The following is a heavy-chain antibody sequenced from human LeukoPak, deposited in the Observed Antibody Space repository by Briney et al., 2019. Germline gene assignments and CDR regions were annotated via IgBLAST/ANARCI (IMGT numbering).Heavy chain of an antibody. J-gene: IGHJ4*02. D-gene: IGHD3-22*01. CDR2: INTNTGNP. V-gene: IGHV7-4-1*02. CDR1: GYTFTSYA. Sequence: GASVKVSCKASGYTFTSYAMNWVRQASGQGLEWMGWINTNTGNPTYAQGFTGRFVFSLDTSVSTAYLQISSLKAEDTAVYYCAVGQTYYYDSSGYPDYWGQGTLVTVSS. CDR3: AVGQTYYYDSSGYPDY.